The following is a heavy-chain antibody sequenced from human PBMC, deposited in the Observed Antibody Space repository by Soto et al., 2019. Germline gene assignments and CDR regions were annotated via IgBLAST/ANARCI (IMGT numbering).Heavy chain of an antibody. D-gene: IGHD3-3*01. CDR3: ATMGFFLEWLLYKVGIYYYYGMDV. Sequence: PGGSLRLSCAASGFTFSSYAMSWVRQAPGKGLEWVSAISGSGGSTYYADSVKGRFTISRDNSKNTLYLQMNSLRAEDTAVYYCATMGFFLEWLLYKVGIYYYYGMDVWGQGTTVTVSS. CDR1: GFTFSSYA. V-gene: IGHV3-23*01. CDR2: ISGSGGST. J-gene: IGHJ6*02.